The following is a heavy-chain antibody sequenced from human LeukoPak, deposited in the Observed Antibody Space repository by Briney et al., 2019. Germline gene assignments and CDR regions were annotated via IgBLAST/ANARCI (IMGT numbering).Heavy chain of an antibody. CDR3: ARDECSSTSCYRTKGVDY. Sequence: GRSLRLSCAASGFTFSSYAMHWVRQAPGKGLEWAAVISYDGSNKYYADSVKGRFTISRDNSKSTLYLQMNSLRAEDTAMYYCARDECSSTSCYRTKGVDYWGQGTLVTVSS. CDR2: ISYDGSNK. J-gene: IGHJ4*02. D-gene: IGHD2-2*01. CDR1: GFTFSSYA. V-gene: IGHV3-30-3*01.